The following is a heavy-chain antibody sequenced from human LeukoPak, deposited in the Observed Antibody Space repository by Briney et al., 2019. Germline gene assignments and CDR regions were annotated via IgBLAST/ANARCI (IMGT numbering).Heavy chain of an antibody. CDR1: GYSFTSYW. Sequence: GESLKISCKGSGYSFTSYWIGGVRQLPGKGLEWMGIIYPGDSDTRYSPSFQGQVTISADKSISTAYLQWSSLKASDTAMYYCATATPTHHFDYWGQGTLVTVSS. V-gene: IGHV5-51*01. D-gene: IGHD5-24*01. J-gene: IGHJ4*02. CDR2: IYPGDSDT. CDR3: ATATPTHHFDY.